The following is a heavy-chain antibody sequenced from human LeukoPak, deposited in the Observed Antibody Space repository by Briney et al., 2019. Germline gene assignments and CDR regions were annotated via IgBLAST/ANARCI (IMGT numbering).Heavy chain of an antibody. V-gene: IGHV3-30-3*01. CDR3: ARSGSYNADYYYYGMDV. Sequence: GGSLRLSCAASGFTFSSYAMHWVRQAPGKGLEWAAVISYDGSNKYYADSVKGRFTISRDNSKNTLYLQMNSLRAEDTAVYYCARSGSYNADYYYYGMDVWGQGTTVTVSS. CDR1: GFTFSSYA. CDR2: ISYDGSNK. D-gene: IGHD1-26*01. J-gene: IGHJ6*02.